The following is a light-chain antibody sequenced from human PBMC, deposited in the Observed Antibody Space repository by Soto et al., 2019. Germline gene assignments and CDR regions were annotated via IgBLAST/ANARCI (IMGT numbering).Light chain of an antibody. CDR3: QQYNNWPIT. CDR1: QSIRTW. V-gene: IGKV1-5*01. Sequence: DIQMTQSPSTLSASVGDRVTITCRASQSIRTWLAWYQQKPGKAPKLLIYAASSLQSGVPSRFSGSGSGTDFTLTISSLQSEDFAVYYCQQYNNWPITFGQGTRLEN. CDR2: AAS. J-gene: IGKJ5*01.